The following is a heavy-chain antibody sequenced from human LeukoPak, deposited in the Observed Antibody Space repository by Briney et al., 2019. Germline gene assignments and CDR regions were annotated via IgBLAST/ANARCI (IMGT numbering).Heavy chain of an antibody. CDR3: AKATGYLL. Sequence: GGSLRLSCAASGFTFSSYSMSWVRQDPGKGLEWVSTISNSDGSTYYAHSVKGRFSIPRDNSENTLYLQMNSLRAEDTAVYYCAKATGYLLWGQGTLVTVSS. J-gene: IGHJ4*02. CDR2: ISNSDGST. V-gene: IGHV3-23*01. D-gene: IGHD1-14*01. CDR1: GFTFSSYS.